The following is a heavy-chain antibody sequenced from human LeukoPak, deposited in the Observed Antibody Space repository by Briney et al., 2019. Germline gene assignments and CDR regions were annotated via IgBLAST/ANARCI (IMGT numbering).Heavy chain of an antibody. CDR3: AKLGLDCSSTSCFPEDY. Sequence: GGSLRLSCAASGFTFSSYAMSWVRQAPGKGLEWVSAISGSGGSTYYADSVKGRFTISRDNSKNTLYLQMNSLRAEDTAVYYCAKLGLDCSSTSCFPEDYWGQGPLVTVSS. CDR2: ISGSGGST. D-gene: IGHD2-2*01. V-gene: IGHV3-23*01. CDR1: GFTFSSYA. J-gene: IGHJ4*02.